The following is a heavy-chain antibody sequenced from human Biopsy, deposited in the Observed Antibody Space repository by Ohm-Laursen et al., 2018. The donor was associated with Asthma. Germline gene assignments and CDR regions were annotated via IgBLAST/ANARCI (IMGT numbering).Heavy chain of an antibody. V-gene: IGHV3-30*18. J-gene: IGHJ4*02. CDR1: GFMFRGFG. CDR3: AKRRGYSGHDNDY. Sequence: RSLRLSCAASGFMFRGFGMHWVRQAPGKGLEWVAVISYDGNHKFYEDSVKGRSTISRDNSKNTLYLQMNSLRTEDTAVYYCAKRRGYSGHDNDYWGQGTLVIVSS. CDR2: ISYDGNHK. D-gene: IGHD5-12*01.